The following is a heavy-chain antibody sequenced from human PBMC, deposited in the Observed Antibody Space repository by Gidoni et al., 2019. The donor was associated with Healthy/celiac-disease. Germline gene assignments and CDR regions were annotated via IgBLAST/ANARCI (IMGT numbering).Heavy chain of an antibody. J-gene: IGHJ5*02. V-gene: IGHV3-49*05. CDR1: GFTFGDYA. CDR3: TLTTTLSSSGGYWFDP. D-gene: IGHD6-6*01. Sequence: EVQLVASGGGLVKPGRSLRLSCTASGFTFGDYAMSWFRQAPGKGLEWVGFIRSKAYGGTTEYAASVKGRFTISREDSKSIAYLQMNSLKTEDTAVYYCTLTTTLSSSGGYWFDPWGQGTLVTVSS. CDR2: IRSKAYGGTT.